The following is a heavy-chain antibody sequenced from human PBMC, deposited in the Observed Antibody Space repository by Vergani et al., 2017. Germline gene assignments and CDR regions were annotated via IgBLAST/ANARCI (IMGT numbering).Heavy chain of an antibody. V-gene: IGHV4-4*03. J-gene: IGHJ4*02. D-gene: IGHD5-12*01. CDR3: ATIGYRRWGYYFDY. CDR2: ICHTEDT. CDR1: GDSISSNNC. Sequence: QVQLQESGPGLVKPPGTLSLTCAFSGDSISSNNCWTWVRQPPGKGLEWIGEICHTEDTRYSPSLKSRVTVSVDESRNLFSLRLNSLTAADSAVYDCATIGYRRWGYYFDYWGQGIMVTVSS.